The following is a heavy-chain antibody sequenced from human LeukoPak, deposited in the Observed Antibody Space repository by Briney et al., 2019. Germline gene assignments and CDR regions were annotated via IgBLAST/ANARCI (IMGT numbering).Heavy chain of an antibody. CDR2: ISGSGGST. J-gene: IGHJ1*01. V-gene: IGHV3-23*01. Sequence: PGGSLRFSCAASGFTFSSYAMSWVRQAPGKGLEWVSAISGSGGSTYYADSVKGRFTISRDNSKNTLYLQMNSLRAEDTAVYYCAKASHRVTILRNFQHWGQGTLVTVSS. CDR1: GFTFSSYA. D-gene: IGHD2-21*02. CDR3: AKASHRVTILRNFQH.